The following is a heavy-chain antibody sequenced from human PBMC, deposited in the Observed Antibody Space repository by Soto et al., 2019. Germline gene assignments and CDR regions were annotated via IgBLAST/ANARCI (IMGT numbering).Heavy chain of an antibody. CDR2: ITPLLDTT. V-gene: IGHV1-69*08. CDR3: VRDSPIGSTFSGYDGIDY. D-gene: IGHD5-12*01. J-gene: IGHJ4*02. Sequence: QVQLVQSGAEVKKPGSSVKVSCKTSGGTFSNDIITWVRQAPGQGLEWIGRITPLLDTTNYAQKFQGRVTITADKSTGTAYTELNSLRSEDTAVYYCVRDSPIGSTFSGYDGIDYWGQGTLVTVSS. CDR1: GGTFSNDI.